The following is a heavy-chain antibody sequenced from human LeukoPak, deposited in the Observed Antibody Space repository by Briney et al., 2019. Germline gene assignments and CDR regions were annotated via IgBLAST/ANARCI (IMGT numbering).Heavy chain of an antibody. CDR2: IYSGGST. CDR3: ARLDEYSSSSDFDY. Sequence: PGGSLRLSCAASGFTVSRNYMSWVRQAPGKGLEWVSVIYSGGSTYYADSVKGRFTISRDNSKNTLYLRMNSLRAEDTAVYYCARLDEYSSSSDFDYWGQGTLVTVSS. D-gene: IGHD6-6*01. CDR1: GFTVSRNY. J-gene: IGHJ4*02. V-gene: IGHV3-66*01.